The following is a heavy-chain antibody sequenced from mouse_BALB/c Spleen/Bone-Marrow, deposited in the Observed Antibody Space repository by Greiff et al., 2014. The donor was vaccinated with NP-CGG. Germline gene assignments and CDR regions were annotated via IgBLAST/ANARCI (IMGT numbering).Heavy chain of an antibody. V-gene: IGHV2-9*02. D-gene: IGHD2-3*01. Sequence: QVQLQQSGPGLVAPSQSLTITCTVSGFSFASYGIHWGCQPPGKGLEWLGGIWAGGAKKYNSALMSRLSISKDNSKSQVFLKMNSLQIDDTAMFYCTREREGDGYYDFDYWGQGTIFTVSS. CDR2: IWAGGAK. J-gene: IGHJ2*01. CDR3: TREREGDGYYDFDY. CDR1: GFSFASYG.